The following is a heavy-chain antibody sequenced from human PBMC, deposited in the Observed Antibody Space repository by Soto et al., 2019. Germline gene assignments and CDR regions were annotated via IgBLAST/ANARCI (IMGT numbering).Heavy chain of an antibody. Sequence: PSETLSLTCTVSGGSISSGGYYWSRIRQHPGKGLEWIGYIYYSGSTYYNPSLKSRVTISVDTSKNQFSLKLTSVTAADTAVYYCARDKLTGLFDYWGQGTLVTVSS. CDR1: GGSISSGGYY. CDR3: ARDKLTGLFDY. CDR2: IYYSGST. V-gene: IGHV4-31*03. D-gene: IGHD2-8*02. J-gene: IGHJ4*02.